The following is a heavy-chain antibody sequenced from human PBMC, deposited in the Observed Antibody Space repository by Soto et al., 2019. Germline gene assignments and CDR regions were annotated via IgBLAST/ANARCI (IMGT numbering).Heavy chain of an antibody. CDR3: AKTPSGYSPWYFDY. CDR1: AFSFRIYS. V-gene: IGHV3-23*01. D-gene: IGHD3-22*01. CDR2: ISGSDGST. J-gene: IGHJ4*02. Sequence: PGGSLRLSCTASAFSFRIYSMNWVRQAPGKGLEWVSGISGSDGSTYYADSVKGRFTISRDDAKKTLYLQMNSLRAEDTAVYYCAKTPSGYSPWYFDYWGQGTLVTVS.